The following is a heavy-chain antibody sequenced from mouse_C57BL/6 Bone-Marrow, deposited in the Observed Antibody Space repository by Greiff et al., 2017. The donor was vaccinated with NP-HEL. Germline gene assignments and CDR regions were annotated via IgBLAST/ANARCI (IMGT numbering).Heavy chain of an antibody. CDR2: INPYNGGT. CDR1: GYTFTDYY. CDR3: ARWLLLYWYFDV. V-gene: IGHV1-19*01. J-gene: IGHJ1*03. D-gene: IGHD2-3*01. Sequence: EVKLQESGPVLVKPGASVKMSCKASGYTFTDYYMNWVKQSHGKSLEWIGVINPYNGGTSYNQKFKGKATLTVDKSSSTAYMELNSLTSEDSAVYYCARWLLLYWYFDVWGTGTTVTVSS.